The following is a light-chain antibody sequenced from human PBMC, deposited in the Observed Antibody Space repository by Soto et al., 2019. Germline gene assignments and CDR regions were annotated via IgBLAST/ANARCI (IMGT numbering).Light chain of an antibody. CDR1: SSNIGSNT. CDR3: AAWDDSLNGPV. J-gene: IGLJ3*02. Sequence: QSVLTQPPSASGAPGQRVTISCSGSSSNIGSNTVNWYQQLPGTAPKLLIYSNNQRPSGVPDRFSGSKSGTSASLAISGLLSEDEADYYCAAWDDSLNGPVFGGGTKLTVL. V-gene: IGLV1-44*01. CDR2: SNN.